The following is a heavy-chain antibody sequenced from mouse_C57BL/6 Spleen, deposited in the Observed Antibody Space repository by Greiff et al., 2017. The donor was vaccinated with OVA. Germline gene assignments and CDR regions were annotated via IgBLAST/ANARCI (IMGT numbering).Heavy chain of an antibody. Sequence: EVQLQQSGAELVRPGASVKLSCTASGFNIKDDYMHWVKQRPEQGLEWIGWIDPENGDTEYASKFQGKATITADTSSNTAYLQLSSLTSEDSAVYYCARGDYGGFAYWGQGTLVTVSA. CDR2: IDPENGDT. V-gene: IGHV14-4*01. D-gene: IGHD2-4*01. J-gene: IGHJ3*01. CDR1: GFNIKDDY. CDR3: ARGDYGGFAY.